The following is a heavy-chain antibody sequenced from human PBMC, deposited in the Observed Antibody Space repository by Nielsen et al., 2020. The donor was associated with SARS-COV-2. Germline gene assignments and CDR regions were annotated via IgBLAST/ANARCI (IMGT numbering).Heavy chain of an antibody. V-gene: IGHV1-3*01. Sequence: WVRQAPGQRLEWMGWINAGNGNTKYSQKFQGRVTITADESTSTAYMELSSLRSEDTAVYYCARDVGNSYGEYYYYYYGMDVWGQGTTVTVSS. D-gene: IGHD5-18*01. J-gene: IGHJ6*02. CDR3: ARDVGNSYGEYYYYYYGMDV. CDR2: INAGNGNT.